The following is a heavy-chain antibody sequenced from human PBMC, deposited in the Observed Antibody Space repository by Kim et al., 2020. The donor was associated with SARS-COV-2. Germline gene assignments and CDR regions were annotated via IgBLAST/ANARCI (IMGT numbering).Heavy chain of an antibody. D-gene: IGHD3-16*01. V-gene: IGHV4-61*01. CDR1: HDSLNSDNYY. CDR3: ARGDYDYIWGRNYFDY. CDR2: IYYSGST. J-gene: IGHJ4*02. Sequence: SETLSLTCTVSHDSLNSDNYYWSWIRQSPGKGLEWIGYIYYSGSTNYNPSLKSRVTISVDTSKNQFSLKVNSVTAADTAVYYCARGDYDYIWGRNYFDYWGQGTLVTVSS.